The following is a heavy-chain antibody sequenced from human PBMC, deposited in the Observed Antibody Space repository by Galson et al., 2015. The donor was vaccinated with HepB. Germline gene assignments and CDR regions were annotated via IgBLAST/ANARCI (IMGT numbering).Heavy chain of an antibody. Sequence: SLRLSCAASGFIFRTYSMNWVRQAPGKGLEWVSYASSSSRYINYADSVTGRFAISRDNARNSLYLQMNSLRAEDTAVYYCVREGQQLVWGQGTLVTVSS. CDR2: ASSSSRYI. J-gene: IGHJ4*02. V-gene: IGHV3-21*01. D-gene: IGHD6-13*01. CDR1: GFIFRTYS. CDR3: VREGQQLV.